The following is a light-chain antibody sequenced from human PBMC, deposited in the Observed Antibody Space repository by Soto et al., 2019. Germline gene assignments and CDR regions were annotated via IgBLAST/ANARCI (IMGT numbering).Light chain of an antibody. J-gene: IGKJ4*02. CDR1: QRVYCN. CDR3: QQYNRWPLT. V-gene: IGKV3D-15*01. Sequence: EIVRTQTPATLSVSPGESATLSCKASQRVYCNLAWYQHKPGQAPNLLIYAASTRATGIPARFSGSGSGTEFTLTISSLQSEDFAVYYCQQYNRWPLTFGEGTKVDIK. CDR2: AAS.